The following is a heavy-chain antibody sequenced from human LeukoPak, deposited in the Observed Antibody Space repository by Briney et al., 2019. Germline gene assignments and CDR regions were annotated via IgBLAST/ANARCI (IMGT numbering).Heavy chain of an antibody. D-gene: IGHD3-22*01. CDR3: ARVRKRITMIVVTKAEGWFDP. J-gene: IGHJ5*02. CDR2: INPSGGST. V-gene: IGHV1-46*01. Sequence: ASVKVSCKASGYTFTSYYMHWVRQAPGQGLEWMGIINPSGGSTNYAQKFQGRVTMTRDTSTSTVYMELSSLRSEDAAVYYCARVRKRITMIVVTKAEGWFDPWGQGTLVTVSS. CDR1: GYTFTSYY.